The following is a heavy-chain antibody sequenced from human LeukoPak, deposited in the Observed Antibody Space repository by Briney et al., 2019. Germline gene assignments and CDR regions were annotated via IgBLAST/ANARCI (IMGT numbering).Heavy chain of an antibody. CDR1: GYTFTSYG. V-gene: IGHV1-18*01. J-gene: IGHJ6*03. D-gene: IGHD1-7*01. CDR2: ISAYNGKT. CDR3: ARLGLPYYYYYMDV. Sequence: AASVKVSCKASGYTFTSYGISWVRQAPGQGLEWMGWISAYNGKTNYAQKLQGRITMTTDTSTSTAYMELRSLRSDDTAVYYCARLGLPYYYYYMDVWGKGTTVTVSS.